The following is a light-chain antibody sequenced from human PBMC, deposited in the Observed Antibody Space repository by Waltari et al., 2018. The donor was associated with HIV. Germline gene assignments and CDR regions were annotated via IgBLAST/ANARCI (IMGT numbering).Light chain of an antibody. V-gene: IGKV3-15*01. Sequence: EIVMTQSPATLSVSPGESVTLSCRASQSVTNNLVWFHQSVTSNLAWYQQKPGQAPRLLIYAASTRVTGSGSGTEFTLTISSLQSEDFAVYYCQQYNDWPQTFGQGTKVEIK. CDR2: AAS. J-gene: IGKJ1*01. CDR1: QSVTNNLVWFHQSVTSN. CDR3: QQYNDWPQT.